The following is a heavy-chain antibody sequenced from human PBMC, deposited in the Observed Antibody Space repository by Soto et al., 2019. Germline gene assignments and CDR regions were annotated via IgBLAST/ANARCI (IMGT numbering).Heavy chain of an antibody. J-gene: IGHJ2*01. CDR1: GFTFSSYA. V-gene: IGHV3-23*01. Sequence: PGGSLRLSCSASGFTFSSYAMTWVRQAPGKGLEWVSSIGFSDGGTYYADSVKGRLTISRDNSKNTLFLQRNSLRVEDTAVYYCVKDDRILGRRYFDLWGRGTLVTVSS. CDR3: VKDDRILGRRYFDL. D-gene: IGHD2-15*01. CDR2: IGFSDGGT.